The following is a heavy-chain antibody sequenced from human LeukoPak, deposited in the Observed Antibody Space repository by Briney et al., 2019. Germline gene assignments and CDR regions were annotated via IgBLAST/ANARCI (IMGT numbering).Heavy chain of an antibody. V-gene: IGHV4-59*01. Sequence: SETLSLTCTVSGGSISSYYWNWIRQPPGKGLEWIGYIYYSGSTNYNPSLKSRVTTSVDTSENQFSLKLSSVTAADTAVYYCARSLYYYGSDSFDIWGQGTMVSVSS. J-gene: IGHJ3*02. CDR3: ARSLYYYGSDSFDI. CDR2: IYYSGST. D-gene: IGHD3-10*01. CDR1: GGSISSYY.